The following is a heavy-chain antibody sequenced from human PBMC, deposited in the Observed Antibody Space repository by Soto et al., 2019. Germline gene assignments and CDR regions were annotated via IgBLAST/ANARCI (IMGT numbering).Heavy chain of an antibody. D-gene: IGHD6-19*01. Sequence: ASVKGSWKGSGYAFTGYDIHWVRQAPGQGLEWMGWINPNSGGTNYAQKFQGRVTMTRDTSISTAYMELSRLRSDDTAVYYCAREAKGSGWSSYNWFDPSGQGTLVTLSS. V-gene: IGHV1-2*02. J-gene: IGHJ5*02. CDR2: INPNSGGT. CDR3: AREAKGSGWSSYNWFDP. CDR1: GYAFTGYD.